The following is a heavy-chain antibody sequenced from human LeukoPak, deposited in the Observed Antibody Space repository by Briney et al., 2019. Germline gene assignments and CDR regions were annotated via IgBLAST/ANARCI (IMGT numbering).Heavy chain of an antibody. Sequence: PGGSLRLSCAASGFTFSSYWMSWVRQAPGKGLEWVSYISSSSSTIYYADSVKGRFTISRDNAKNSLYLQMNSLRAADTAVYYCARDQDYYDSSGYNWFDPWGQGTLVTVSS. V-gene: IGHV3-48*01. D-gene: IGHD3-22*01. CDR1: GFTFSSYW. J-gene: IGHJ5*02. CDR2: ISSSSSTI. CDR3: ARDQDYYDSSGYNWFDP.